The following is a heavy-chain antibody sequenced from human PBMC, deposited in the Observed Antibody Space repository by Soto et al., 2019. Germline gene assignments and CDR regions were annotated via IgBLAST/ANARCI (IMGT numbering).Heavy chain of an antibody. CDR2: ISACDRAT. V-gene: IGHV1-18*01. D-gene: IGHD2-15*01. J-gene: IGHJ3*01. Sequence: QVQLVQSGPEVKKPGASVKVSCKASGFTLTSYGISWVRQAPGQGLEWLGWISACDRATKYAQKFQGRVSVTTDTSVSTAYMELRSLRSEDTAVYFCARDYRDFVVVVPANDAFDVWGQGTLATVSS. CDR1: GFTLTSYG. CDR3: ARDYRDFVVVVPANDAFDV.